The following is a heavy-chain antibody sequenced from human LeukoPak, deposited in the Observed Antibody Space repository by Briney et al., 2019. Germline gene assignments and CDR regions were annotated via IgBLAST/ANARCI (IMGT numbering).Heavy chain of an antibody. D-gene: IGHD1-26*01. Sequence: PSETLSLTCTVSGYSISSGYYWGWIRQPPGKGLEWIGSIYHSGSTYYNPSLKSRVTISVDTSKNQFSLKLSSVTAADTAVYYCASSGRTNWFDPWGQGTLVTVSS. CDR2: IYHSGST. V-gene: IGHV4-38-2*02. CDR3: ASSGRTNWFDP. CDR1: GYSISSGYY. J-gene: IGHJ5*02.